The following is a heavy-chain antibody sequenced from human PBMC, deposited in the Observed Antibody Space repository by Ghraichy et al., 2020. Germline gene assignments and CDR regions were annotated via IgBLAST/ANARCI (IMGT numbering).Heavy chain of an antibody. D-gene: IGHD3-10*01. CDR2: IYYSGST. J-gene: IGHJ4*02. Sequence: SETLSLTCTVSGGSISSYYWSWIRQPPGKGLEWIGYIYYSGSTNYNPSLKSRVTTSVDTSKNQFSLKLSSVTAADTAVYYCARVGITMVRGVTTPSTPDYWGQGTLVAVAS. V-gene: IGHV4-59*01. CDR3: ARVGITMVRGVTTPSTPDY. CDR1: GGSISSYY.